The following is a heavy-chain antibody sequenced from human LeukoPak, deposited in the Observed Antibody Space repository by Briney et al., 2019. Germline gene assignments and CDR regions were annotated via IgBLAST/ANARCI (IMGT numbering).Heavy chain of an antibody. CDR1: GFTFSSYS. CDR3: ASDLHYALDI. Sequence: GGSLRLSCAASGFTFSSYSMNWVRQAPGKGLEWVSYISNTGSTIYYADSVKGRFTIARDNAKTSLYLQMNSLRDEDTAVYYCASDLHYALDIWGQGTMVTVSS. J-gene: IGHJ3*02. V-gene: IGHV3-48*02. CDR2: ISNTGSTI.